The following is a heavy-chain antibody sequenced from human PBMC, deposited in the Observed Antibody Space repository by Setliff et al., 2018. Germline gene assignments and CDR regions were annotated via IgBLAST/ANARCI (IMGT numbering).Heavy chain of an antibody. D-gene: IGHD1-26*01. CDR1: GASITSGEFY. CDR3: ARKGISALSGAFDM. J-gene: IGHJ3*02. CDR2: IYNDGST. Sequence: PSETLSLTCTVSGASITSGEFYWSWIRQSPGKGLEWIGYIYNDGSTNYNRSLKSRVTMSVDTSKNQFSLKLSSVTAADTAVYYCARKGISALSGAFDMWGQGTMVTVSS. V-gene: IGHV4-61*08.